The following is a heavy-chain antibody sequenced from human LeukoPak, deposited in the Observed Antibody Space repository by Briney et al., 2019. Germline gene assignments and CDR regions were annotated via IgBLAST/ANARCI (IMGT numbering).Heavy chain of an antibody. CDR3: ARSGSSVFWY. CDR2: IKEDGSEK. Sequence: GGSLRLSCAASGFTFSNYWMSWVRQAPGKGLEWVANIKEDGSEKYSLDSVKGRFTVSRDNVKNSLYLQINNLRVEDTAIYYCARSGSSVFWYWGQGTLVTVSS. CDR1: GFTFSNYW. V-gene: IGHV3-7*01. D-gene: IGHD3-3*01. J-gene: IGHJ4*02.